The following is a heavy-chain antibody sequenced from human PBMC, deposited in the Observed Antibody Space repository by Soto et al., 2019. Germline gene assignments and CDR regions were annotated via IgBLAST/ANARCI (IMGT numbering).Heavy chain of an antibody. CDR3: AKDLFSSSWPYGMDV. V-gene: IGHV3-30*18. CDR2: ISYDGSNK. CDR1: GFAFSSYG. D-gene: IGHD6-13*01. J-gene: IGHJ6*02. Sequence: GGALRLSCAASGFAFSSYGMHWVRQAPGKGLEWVAVISYDGSNKYYADSVKGRFTISRDNSKNTLNLQMNSLRAEDTAVYYCAKDLFSSSWPYGMDVWGQGTTVTAP.